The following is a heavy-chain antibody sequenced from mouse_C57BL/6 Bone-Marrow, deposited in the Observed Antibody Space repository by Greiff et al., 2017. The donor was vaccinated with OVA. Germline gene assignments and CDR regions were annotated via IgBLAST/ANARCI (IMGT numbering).Heavy chain of an antibody. Sequence: QVHVKQPGAELVKPGASVKMSCKASGYTFTSYWITWVKQRPGQGLEWIGDIYPGSGSTNYNEKFKSKATLTVDTSSSTAYMQLSSLTSEDSAVYYCARSNWDDYYAMDYWGQGTSVTVSS. CDR1: GYTFTSYW. D-gene: IGHD4-1*01. V-gene: IGHV1-55*01. CDR2: IYPGSGST. CDR3: ARSNWDDYYAMDY. J-gene: IGHJ4*01.